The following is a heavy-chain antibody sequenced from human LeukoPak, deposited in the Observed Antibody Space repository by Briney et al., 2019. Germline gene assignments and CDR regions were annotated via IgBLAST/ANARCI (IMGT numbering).Heavy chain of an antibody. J-gene: IGHJ6*02. D-gene: IGHD2-15*01. CDR2: ISDSDGST. CDR3: AKDSWVAATVDV. V-gene: IGHV3-23*01. CDR1: GFTFSSYA. Sequence: PGGSLRLSCAASGFTFSSYAMSWVRQAPGEGLEWVSVISDSDGSTSYADSVKGRFTISRDNSKNTLYLQMNSLRVEDTAVYYCAKDSWVAATVDVWGQGTTVTVSS.